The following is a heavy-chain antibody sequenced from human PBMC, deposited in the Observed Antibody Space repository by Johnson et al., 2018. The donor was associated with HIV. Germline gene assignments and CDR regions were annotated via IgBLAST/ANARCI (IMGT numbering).Heavy chain of an antibody. CDR2: IRYDGSEK. D-gene: IGHD2-2*01. Sequence: QVHLVESGGGLVQPGGSLRLSCAASRFTFSSYGMHWVRQAPGKGLEWVTFIRYDGSEKYFADSVTGRFTISRDNSKNTLYLQMSSLRLEDTALYYCAKDSSSRMGFPGFDIWGPGTMVTVSS. CDR1: RFTFSSYG. CDR3: AKDSSSRMGFPGFDI. V-gene: IGHV3-30*02. J-gene: IGHJ3*02.